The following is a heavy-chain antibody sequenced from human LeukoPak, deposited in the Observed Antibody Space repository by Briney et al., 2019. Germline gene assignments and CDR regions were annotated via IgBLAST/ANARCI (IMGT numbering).Heavy chain of an antibody. CDR1: GFTFSDYY. J-gene: IGHJ4*02. V-gene: IGHV3-11*01. CDR3: ATAPGSSTSQTGVDY. Sequence: GGSLRLSCAASGFTFSDYYMSWIRQAPGKGLEWVSSIRSSGSTIYYADSVKGRFTISRDNAKNSLYLQMNSLRVEDTAVYYCATAPGSSTSQTGVDYWGQGTLVTVSS. CDR2: IRSSGSTI. D-gene: IGHD2-2*01.